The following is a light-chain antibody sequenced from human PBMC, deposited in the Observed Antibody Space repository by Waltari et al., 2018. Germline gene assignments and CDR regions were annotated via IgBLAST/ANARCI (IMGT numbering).Light chain of an antibody. J-gene: IGLJ2*01. Sequence: QSALPQPASVSGSPGQSITISCTGTSSDVGGYSYVSWYQQHPGKAPTLMIYDVSNRPSGVSNRFSGSKSGNTASLTISGLQAEDEADYYCSSYTSSSTEVFGGGTKLTVL. V-gene: IGLV2-14*01. CDR1: SSDVGGYSY. CDR2: DVS. CDR3: SSYTSSSTEV.